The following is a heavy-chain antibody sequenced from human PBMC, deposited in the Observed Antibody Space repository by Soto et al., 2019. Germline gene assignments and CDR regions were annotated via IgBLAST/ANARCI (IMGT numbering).Heavy chain of an antibody. J-gene: IGHJ4*02. D-gene: IGHD3-10*01. V-gene: IGHV3-33*01. Sequence: QVHLVESGGGVVQPGRSLRLSCAASGFTFSNYGMHWVRQAPGKGLEWVSYVWYDGTNSHYAGSVRGRFTISRDNSKNMLFLEMTHLTAEDTAVYDCARYDGSGPDYWGQGTLVTVSS. CDR1: GFTFSNYG. CDR3: ARYDGSGPDY. CDR2: VWYDGTNS.